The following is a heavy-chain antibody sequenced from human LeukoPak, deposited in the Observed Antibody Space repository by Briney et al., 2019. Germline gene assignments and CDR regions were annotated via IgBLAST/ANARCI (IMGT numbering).Heavy chain of an antibody. J-gene: IGHJ4*02. D-gene: IGHD6-19*01. Sequence: PGGSLRLSCAASGFTFDDYGMSWVRQAPGKGLEWVSGINWNGGSTGYADSVKGRFTIPRDNAKNSLYLQMNSLRAEDTALYYCARESSSGSWYYFDYWGQGTLVTVSS. CDR3: ARESSSGSWYYFDY. V-gene: IGHV3-20*04. CDR1: GFTFDDYG. CDR2: INWNGGST.